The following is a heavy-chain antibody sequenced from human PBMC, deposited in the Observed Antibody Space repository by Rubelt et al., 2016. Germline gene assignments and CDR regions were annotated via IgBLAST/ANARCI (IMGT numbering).Heavy chain of an antibody. CDR3: ARGRAGSSSS. V-gene: IGHV4-39*07. D-gene: IGHD6-6*01. J-gene: IGHJ4*02. Sequence: QLQLQESGPGLVKPSETLSLTCAVSGGSISSSTYYWGWIRQPPGKGLEWIGSIYYGGDTYYNPSLKSRVTISVDTAKNQFSLKLSSGTAADTAVYYGARGRAGSSSSWGQGTLVTVSS. CDR2: IYYGGDT. CDR1: GGSISSSTYY.